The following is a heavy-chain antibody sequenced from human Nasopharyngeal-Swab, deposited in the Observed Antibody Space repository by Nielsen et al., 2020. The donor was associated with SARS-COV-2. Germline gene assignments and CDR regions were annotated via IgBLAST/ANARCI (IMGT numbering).Heavy chain of an antibody. J-gene: IGHJ4*02. D-gene: IGHD3-16*02. CDR1: GFTFSYYS. V-gene: IGHV3-21*01. CDR2: ISGSGSYI. Sequence: GGSLRLSCAASGFTFSYYSMSWVRQAPGKGLEWVSSISGSGSYIYYADSVEGRFTISRDNAKNSLYLQMNSLRVEDTAVYYCGRQLRLGELSLYNEFDYWGQGTLVTVSS. CDR3: GRQLRLGELSLYNEFDY.